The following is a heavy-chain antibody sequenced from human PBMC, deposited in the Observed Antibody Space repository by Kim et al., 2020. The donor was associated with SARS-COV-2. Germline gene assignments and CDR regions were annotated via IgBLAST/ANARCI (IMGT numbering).Heavy chain of an antibody. CDR3: TRIRGGFYYVMGV. V-gene: IGHV3-15*01. Sequence: YAAHVKGRFTISRDDSINTLYLQMTSLQTEDTAVYYCTRIRGGFYYVMGVWGQGTTVTVPS. J-gene: IGHJ6*02. D-gene: IGHD3-16*01.